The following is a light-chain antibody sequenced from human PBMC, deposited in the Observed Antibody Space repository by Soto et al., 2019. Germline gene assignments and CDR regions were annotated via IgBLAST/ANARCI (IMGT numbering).Light chain of an antibody. CDR3: QQYGTAPLT. Sequence: EIVLTQSPGSLSLSPGERATLSCRASQSIAANYLAWYQQKPGQAPRLLIYVTSSRATGIPDRFSGSGSGTGFTLTIRRLEPEDFAVYYCQQYGTAPLTFGGGTKVDIK. CDR2: VTS. V-gene: IGKV3-20*01. CDR1: QSIAANY. J-gene: IGKJ4*01.